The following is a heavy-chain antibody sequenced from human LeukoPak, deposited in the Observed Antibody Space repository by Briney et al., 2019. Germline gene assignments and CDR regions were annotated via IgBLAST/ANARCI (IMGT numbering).Heavy chain of an antibody. Sequence: PSETLSLTCAVYGGSFSGYYWSWIRQPPGKGLEWIGEINHSGSTNYNPSLKSRVTISVDTSKNQFSLKLSSVTAADTAVYYCARVPRHYDSSGYLLDYWGQGTLVTVSS. J-gene: IGHJ4*02. CDR2: INHSGST. D-gene: IGHD3-22*01. V-gene: IGHV4-34*01. CDR3: ARVPRHYDSSGYLLDY. CDR1: GGSFSGYY.